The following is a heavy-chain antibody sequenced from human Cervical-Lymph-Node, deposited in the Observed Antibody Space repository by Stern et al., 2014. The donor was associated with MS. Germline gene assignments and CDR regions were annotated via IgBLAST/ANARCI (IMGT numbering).Heavy chain of an antibody. CDR2: IYYSGSS. CDR3: ARQVYDSSGYYQLFDY. Sequence: QVQLQESGPGLVKPSETLSLTCTVSGGSISSSSYYWGWIRQPPGRGLEXIGSIYYSGSSYYNPSLKSRVTISVDTSKNQFSLKLSSVTAADTAVYYCARQVYDSSGYYQLFDYWGQGTLVTVSS. D-gene: IGHD3-22*01. V-gene: IGHV4-39*01. J-gene: IGHJ4*02. CDR1: GGSISSSSYY.